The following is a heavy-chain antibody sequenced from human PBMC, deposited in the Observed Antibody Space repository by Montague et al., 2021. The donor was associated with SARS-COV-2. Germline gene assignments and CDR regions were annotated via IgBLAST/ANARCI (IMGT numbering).Heavy chain of an antibody. V-gene: IGHV4-34*01. Sequence: SETLSLTCAVYGGSFSGYYCSWIRQPPGKGLEWIWEINHSGSTNXNPSLYSRVTISVDTYKNQFSLKLSSVTAADTAVYYCARGRTGLGAYYDFWSGYYWSGPTWFDPWGQGTLVTVSS. CDR1: GGSFSGYY. D-gene: IGHD3-3*01. CDR2: INHSGST. CDR3: ARGRTGLGAYYDFWSGYYWSGPTWFDP. J-gene: IGHJ5*02.